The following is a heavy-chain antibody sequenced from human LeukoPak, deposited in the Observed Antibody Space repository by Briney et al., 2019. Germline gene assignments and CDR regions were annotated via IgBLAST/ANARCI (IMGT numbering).Heavy chain of an antibody. J-gene: IGHJ3*02. CDR3: ASQWLVLGAFDI. V-gene: IGHV4-59*12. CDR1: GGSISSYY. D-gene: IGHD6-19*01. CDR2: IYYSGST. Sequence: PSETLSLTCTVSGGSISSYYWSWIRQPPGKGLEWIGYIYYSGSTNYNPSLKSRVTISVDKSKNQFSLKLSSVTAADTAVYYCASQWLVLGAFDIWGQGTMVTVSS.